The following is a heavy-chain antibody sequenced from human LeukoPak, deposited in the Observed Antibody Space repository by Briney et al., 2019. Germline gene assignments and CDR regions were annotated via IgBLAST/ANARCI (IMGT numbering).Heavy chain of an antibody. J-gene: IGHJ4*02. CDR1: GYSISSGYY. D-gene: IGHD6-13*01. Sequence: SETLSLTCTVSGYSISSGYYWGWIRQPPGKGLEWIGSIYYSGSTYYNPSLKSRVTISVDTSKNQFSLKLSSVTAADTAVYYCARLAGGQQPGYWGQGTLVTVSS. CDR3: ARLAGGQQPGY. CDR2: IYYSGST. V-gene: IGHV4-38-2*02.